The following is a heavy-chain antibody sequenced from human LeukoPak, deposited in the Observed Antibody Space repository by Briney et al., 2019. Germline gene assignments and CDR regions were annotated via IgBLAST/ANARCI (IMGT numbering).Heavy chain of an antibody. CDR3: ARDGQGGYYYYMDV. CDR1: GGSFSGYY. Sequence: SETLSLTCAVYGGSFSGYYWSWIRQPPGKGLEWIGEINHSGSTNYNPSLKSRVTISVDTSKNQFSLKLSSVTAADTAVYYCARDGQGGYYYYMDVWGKGTTVTISS. J-gene: IGHJ6*03. CDR2: INHSGST. V-gene: IGHV4-34*01. D-gene: IGHD5-24*01.